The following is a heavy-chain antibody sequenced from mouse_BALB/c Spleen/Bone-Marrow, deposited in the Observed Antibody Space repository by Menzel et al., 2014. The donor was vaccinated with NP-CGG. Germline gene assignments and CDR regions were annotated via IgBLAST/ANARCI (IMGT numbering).Heavy chain of an antibody. Sequence: VQLQQSGSVLVRPGASVQLSCKASGYTFTNSWMHWAKQRPGQGLEWIGEIHPNSGNINYNEKFKGKATLTVDTSSSTAYVDLNSPTSEDSAVFYCARHHRYPYYFDYWGLGTTLTVSS. V-gene: IGHV1S130*01. CDR3: ARHHRYPYYFDY. CDR2: IHPNSGNI. J-gene: IGHJ2*01. CDR1: GYTFTNSW. D-gene: IGHD2-14*01.